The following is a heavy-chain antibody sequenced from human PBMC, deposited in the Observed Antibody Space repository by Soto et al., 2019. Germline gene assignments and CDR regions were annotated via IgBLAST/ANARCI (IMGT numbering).Heavy chain of an antibody. Sequence: VQLVQSGAEVKKPGASMKISCKTSGYTFTSYYMHWVRQAPGQGLEWMGIINPSGGGTSYAQKFQGRVTVTWDTSTSTVYMELSSLRSEDTAMYYCARDSTLAYWGQGTLVTVSS. CDR2: INPSGGGT. V-gene: IGHV1-46*01. CDR3: ARDSTLAY. CDR1: GYTFTSYY. J-gene: IGHJ4*02.